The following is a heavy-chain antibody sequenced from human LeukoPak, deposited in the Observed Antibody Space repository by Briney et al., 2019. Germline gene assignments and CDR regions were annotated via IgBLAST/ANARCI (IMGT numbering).Heavy chain of an antibody. D-gene: IGHD5-24*01. V-gene: IGHV4-39*07. CDR1: GGSINSRSYY. CDR3: ARSRGWLQSHPLGY. J-gene: IGHJ4*02. CDR2: IYYSGST. Sequence: SETPSLTCTVSGGSINSRSYYWGWIRQPPGKGLEWIGSIYYSGSTYYNPSLKSRVTISVDTSKNQFSLKLSSVTAADTAVYYCARSRGWLQSHPLGYWGQGTLVTVSS.